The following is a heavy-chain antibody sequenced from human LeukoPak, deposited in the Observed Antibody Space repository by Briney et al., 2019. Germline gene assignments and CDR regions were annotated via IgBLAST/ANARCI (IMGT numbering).Heavy chain of an antibody. D-gene: IGHD3-10*01. V-gene: IGHV1-18*01. CDR3: ARDIWFGDLANAFDI. Sequence: GASVKVSCKASGYSFTNYGISWVRQAPGQGLEWMGWINIYHNHTNYAQKLQGRVTMATDTSTNTAYMVLRSLRTDDTAVYYCARDIWFGDLANAFDIWGQGTMVTVSS. J-gene: IGHJ3*02. CDR1: GYSFTNYG. CDR2: INIYHNHT.